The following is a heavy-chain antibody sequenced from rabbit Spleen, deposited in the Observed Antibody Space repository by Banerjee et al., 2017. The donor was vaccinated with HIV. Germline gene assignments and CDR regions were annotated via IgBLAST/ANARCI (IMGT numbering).Heavy chain of an antibody. Sequence: QSLEESGGDLVKPGASLTLTCTASGFSFSNSYHMCWVRQAPGKGLEWIACIYAGSSGSTYYASWAKGRFTISKTSSTTVTLQMTSLTASDTATYFCARDLVGVIGWNFNLWGPGTLVTVS. CDR1: GFSFSNSYH. CDR3: ARDLVGVIGWNFNL. J-gene: IGHJ4*01. V-gene: IGHV1S40*01. CDR2: IYAGSSGST. D-gene: IGHD1-1*01.